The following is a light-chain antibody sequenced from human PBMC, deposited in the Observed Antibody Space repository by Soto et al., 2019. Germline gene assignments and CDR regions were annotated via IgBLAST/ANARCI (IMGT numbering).Light chain of an antibody. CDR3: QQYGSSPLT. Sequence: EIVLTQSPGTLSLSPGERATLSCRASQSVYSNYLAWYQQKPGQSPRLLMYVASTRVTGIPDRFSGSASGTDFTLTISRLEPEDFAVYYCQQYGSSPLTFGAGTKVDIK. J-gene: IGKJ3*01. CDR1: QSVYSNY. V-gene: IGKV3-20*01. CDR2: VAS.